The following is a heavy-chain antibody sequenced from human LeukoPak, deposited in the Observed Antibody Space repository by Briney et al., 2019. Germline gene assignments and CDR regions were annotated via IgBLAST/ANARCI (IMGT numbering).Heavy chain of an antibody. J-gene: IGHJ4*02. V-gene: IGHV3-7*01. CDR1: GFTFSSYW. CDR3: ARSSSSWYAKTDFDY. CDR2: IKQDGSEK. D-gene: IGHD6-13*01. Sequence: GGSLRLSCAASGFTFSSYWMSWVRQAPGKGLEWVANIKQDGSEKYYVDSVKGRFTISRDNAKNSLYLQMNSLRAEDTAVYYCARSSSSWYAKTDFDYWGQGTLVTVSS.